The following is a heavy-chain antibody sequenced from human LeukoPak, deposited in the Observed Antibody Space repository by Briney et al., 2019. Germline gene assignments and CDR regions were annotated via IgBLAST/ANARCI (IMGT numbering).Heavy chain of an antibody. J-gene: IGHJ4*02. CDR1: GGSISSYY. D-gene: IGHD2-21*02. V-gene: IGHV4-59*08. CDR2: IYYSGST. Sequence: PSETLSLTCTVSGGSISSYYWSWIRRPPGKGLEWIGYIYYSGSTNYNPSLKSRVTISVDTSKNQFSLKLSSVTAADTAVYYCARHSYCGGDCYLDYWGQGTLVTVSS. CDR3: ARHSYCGGDCYLDY.